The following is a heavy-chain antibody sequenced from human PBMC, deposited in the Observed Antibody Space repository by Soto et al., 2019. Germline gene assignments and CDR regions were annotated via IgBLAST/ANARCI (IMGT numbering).Heavy chain of an antibody. Sequence: GSLRLSCAASGFTFSDYYMSWIRQAPGKGLEWVSLISSSGGSRFYADSVKGRFTISRDNAKNSLYLQMNSLGAEDTAVYYCARSGGLFPVVVVAATFWFDPWGQGTLVTVSS. CDR1: GFTFSDYY. D-gene: IGHD2-15*01. V-gene: IGHV3-11*04. J-gene: IGHJ5*02. CDR3: ARSGGLFPVVVVAATFWFDP. CDR2: ISSSGGSR.